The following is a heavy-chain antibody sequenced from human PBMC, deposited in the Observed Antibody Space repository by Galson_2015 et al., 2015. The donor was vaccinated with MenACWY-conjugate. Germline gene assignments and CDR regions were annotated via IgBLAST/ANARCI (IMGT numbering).Heavy chain of an antibody. J-gene: IGHJ6*02. D-gene: IGHD3-10*01. CDR3: ARDSRATTVWGLNKRKTIDYYYGMDV. Sequence: QSGAEVKKPGESLKISCKGSGYSFTNYWIAWVRQMPGKGLEWVGLIDPVNSNIRYSPSFQGQVTISADESISTAFLQWSSLKASDTAMYYCARDSRATTVWGLNKRKTIDYYYGMDVWGQGTTVIVSS. CDR2: IDPVNSNI. CDR1: GYSFTNYW. V-gene: IGHV5-51*01.